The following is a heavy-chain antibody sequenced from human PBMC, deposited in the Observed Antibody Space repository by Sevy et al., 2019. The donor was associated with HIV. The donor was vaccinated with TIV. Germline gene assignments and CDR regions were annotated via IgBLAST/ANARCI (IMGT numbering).Heavy chain of an antibody. Sequence: GGSLRLSCAASGFTFSSYAMSWVRQAPGKGLEWVSAISGSGGSTYYADSVKGRFTISRDNSKNTLYLQMNSLRAEDTAVYYCAKDSSVDTAMAPLGYCGQGTLVTVSS. J-gene: IGHJ4*02. CDR1: GFTFSSYA. D-gene: IGHD5-18*01. CDR3: AKDSSVDTAMAPLGY. CDR2: ISGSGGST. V-gene: IGHV3-23*01.